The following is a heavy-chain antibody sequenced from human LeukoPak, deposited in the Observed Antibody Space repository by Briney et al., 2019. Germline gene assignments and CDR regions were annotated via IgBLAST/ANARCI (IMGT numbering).Heavy chain of an antibody. J-gene: IGHJ4*02. CDR2: IRSKANSYAT. CDR3: TSGLSVRRSNNTPVDY. Sequence: GGSLRLSCAASGFTFNTYWMSWVRQAPGKGLEWVGRIRSKANSYATVYAASVKGRFTISRDDSKNTAYLQMNSLKTEDTAVYYCTSGLSVRRSNNTPVDYWGQGTLVTVSS. D-gene: IGHD1-1*01. CDR1: GFTFNTYW. V-gene: IGHV3-73*01.